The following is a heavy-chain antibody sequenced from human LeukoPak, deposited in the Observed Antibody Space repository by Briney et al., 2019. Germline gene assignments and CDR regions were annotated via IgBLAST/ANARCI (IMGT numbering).Heavy chain of an antibody. D-gene: IGHD3-10*01. CDR2: ISGYDGNT. CDR1: GDTFTTYG. J-gene: IGHJ4*02. Sequence: ASVKASCKASGDTFTTYGITWVRQAPGQGLEWMGWISGYDGNTEYTQKFQGRVAMTRDTSTSTAYMELRSLRSDDTAVYYCASGGDTMGGYWGQGTLVTVSS. CDR3: ASGGDTMGGY. V-gene: IGHV1-18*01.